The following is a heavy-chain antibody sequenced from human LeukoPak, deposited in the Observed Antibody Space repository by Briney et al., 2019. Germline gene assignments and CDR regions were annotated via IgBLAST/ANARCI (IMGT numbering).Heavy chain of an antibody. Sequence: ASVKVSCKVSGYTLTELSMHWVRQAPGQGLEWMGWISAYNGNTNYAQKLQGRVTMTTDTSTSTAYMELRSLRSDDTAVYYCARDARNWNFRLYFDYWGQGTLVTVSS. CDR2: ISAYNGNT. J-gene: IGHJ4*02. CDR3: ARDARNWNFRLYFDY. D-gene: IGHD1-7*01. CDR1: GYTLTELS. V-gene: IGHV1-18*01.